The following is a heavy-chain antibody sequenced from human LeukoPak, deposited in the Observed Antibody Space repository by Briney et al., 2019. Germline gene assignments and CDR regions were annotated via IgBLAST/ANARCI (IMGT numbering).Heavy chain of an antibody. D-gene: IGHD3-16*02. J-gene: IGHJ4*02. V-gene: IGHV3-23*01. CDR1: GFTFNTYA. Sequence: PGGSLRLSCAASGFTFNTYAMSWVRQAPGKGLEWVSAISGSGDSTYYADSVKGRFTISRDNAKNSLYLQMNSLRAEDTAVYYCAREPIRLGELSYDYWGQGTLVTVSS. CDR2: ISGSGDST. CDR3: AREPIRLGELSYDY.